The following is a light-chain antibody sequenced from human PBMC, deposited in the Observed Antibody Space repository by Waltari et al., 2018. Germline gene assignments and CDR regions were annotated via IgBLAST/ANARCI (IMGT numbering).Light chain of an antibody. CDR3: QQYNTYLYT. CDR2: KAS. V-gene: IGKV1-5*03. CDR1: QNINTW. J-gene: IGKJ2*01. Sequence: DIQMPQSPSTLSASVGDRVTITCRASQNINTWLAWHQQKPGKAPKLLIYKASTLESGVPSRFSGSGSGTEFTLTISSLQPDDFATYFCQQYNTYLYTFGPGTRLEI.